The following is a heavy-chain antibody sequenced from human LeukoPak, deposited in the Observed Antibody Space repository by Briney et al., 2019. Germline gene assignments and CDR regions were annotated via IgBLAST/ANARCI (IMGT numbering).Heavy chain of an antibody. D-gene: IGHD3-22*01. V-gene: IGHV3-74*01. J-gene: IGHJ1*01. CDR1: GFTFRSYW. CDR2: IKSDGST. Sequence: GGSLRLSCAASGFTFRSYWMHWVRQAPGKGLVRVSRIKSDGSTNYADSVKGRFTISRDNAKNTVSLQMNSLRAEDTGVYCCARAPSEIGGYYPEYFRHWGQGTLVTVSS. CDR3: ARAPSEIGGYYPEYFRH.